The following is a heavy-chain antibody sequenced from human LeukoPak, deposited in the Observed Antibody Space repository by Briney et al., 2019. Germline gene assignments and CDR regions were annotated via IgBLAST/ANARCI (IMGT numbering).Heavy chain of an antibody. D-gene: IGHD5-12*01. CDR3: ARDPRGGGYDKKRSNYYYYYMDV. V-gene: IGHV1-18*01. CDR2: ISAYNGNT. CDR1: GYTFTSYG. Sequence: ASVKVSCKASGYTFTSYGISWVRQAPGQGLEWMGWISAYNGNTNYAQKLQGRVTMTTDTSTSTAYMELRSLRSDDTAVYYCARDPRGGGYDKKRSNYYYYYMDVWGKGTTVTISS. J-gene: IGHJ6*03.